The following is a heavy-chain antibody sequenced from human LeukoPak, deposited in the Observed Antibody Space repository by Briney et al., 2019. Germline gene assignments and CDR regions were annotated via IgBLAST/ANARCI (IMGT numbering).Heavy chain of an antibody. CDR3: ARYRDGIALRYFDY. J-gene: IGHJ4*02. D-gene: IGHD6-13*01. V-gene: IGHV1-2*02. Sequence: ASVKVSCKVSGYTLTELSMHWVRQAPGQGLEWMGWINPNSGGTNYAQKFQGRVTMTRDTSISTAYMELSRLRSDDTAVYYCARYRDGIALRYFDYWGQGTLVTVSS. CDR1: GYTLTELS. CDR2: INPNSGGT.